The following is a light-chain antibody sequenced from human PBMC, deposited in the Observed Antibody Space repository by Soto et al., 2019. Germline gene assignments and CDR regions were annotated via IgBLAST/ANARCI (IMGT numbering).Light chain of an antibody. J-gene: IGLJ2*01. CDR1: SSDVGNYNY. CDR2: GVS. V-gene: IGLV2-14*01. Sequence: QSALTQPASVSGSPGQSITISCSGNSSDVGNYNYVSWYQQHPGKAPKLMIYGVSDRPSGVSNRFSGSKSGNTASLTISGLQPEDEADYYCSSFTVSSTVVFGGGTKLTVL. CDR3: SSFTVSSTVV.